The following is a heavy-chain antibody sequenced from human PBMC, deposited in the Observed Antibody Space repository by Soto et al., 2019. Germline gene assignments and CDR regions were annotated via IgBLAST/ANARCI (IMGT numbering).Heavy chain of an antibody. CDR2: IFYSEST. CDR3: ARQRGGGWSENWFDP. V-gene: IGHV4-39*01. D-gene: IGHD6-19*01. Sequence: AETLTLTCTVSGCSLSSSSYYWGGIRQPPGKGLEWIGRIFYSESTYYNPSLKSRVTISVDTSKNQFSLKLSSVTAADTAVYYCARQRGGGWSENWFDPWGQGTLVTVSS. J-gene: IGHJ5*02. CDR1: GCSLSSSSYY.